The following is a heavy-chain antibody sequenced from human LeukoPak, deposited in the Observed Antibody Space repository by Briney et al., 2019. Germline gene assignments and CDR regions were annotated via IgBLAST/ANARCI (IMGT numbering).Heavy chain of an antibody. CDR1: GGSIDNFY. D-gene: IGHD3-10*01. CDR2: IYANGDT. CDR3: ARETRIRGVSVRESHYFYYYGMDV. V-gene: IGHV4-4*07. Sequence: SETLSLTCTVSGGSIDNFYWTWIRQPAGRGLEWIGRIYANGDTNYNPSLRSRLTLSVATSRNQPSLSLTSVTAADTAVYYCARETRIRGVSVRESHYFYYYGMDVWGQGTTVIVSS. J-gene: IGHJ6*02.